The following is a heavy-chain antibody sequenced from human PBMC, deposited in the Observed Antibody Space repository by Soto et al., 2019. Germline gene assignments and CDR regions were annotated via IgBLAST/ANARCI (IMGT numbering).Heavy chain of an antibody. D-gene: IGHD6-13*01. CDR3: ARDRVAAAGANYYYYGMDV. V-gene: IGHV5-51*01. CDR2: IYPGDSDT. J-gene: IGHJ6*02. Sequence: GESLKISCKGSGYSFTSYWIGWVRQMPGKGLEWMGIIYPGDSDTRYSPPFQGQVTISADKSISTAYLQWSSLKASDTAMYYCARDRVAAAGANYYYYGMDVWGQGTTVTVSS. CDR1: GYSFTSYW.